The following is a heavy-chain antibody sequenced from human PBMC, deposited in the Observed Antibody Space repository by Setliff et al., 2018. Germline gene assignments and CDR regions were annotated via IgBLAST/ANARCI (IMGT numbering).Heavy chain of an antibody. Sequence: GASVKVSCKTSGYTFTSYGIIWVRQAPGRGLEWMGWISAFNGNTKYAEKFQGRVTMTTDTSTSTAYMELRSLRSDDTAVYYCASDTNGQVGNYYYYYMDVWGKGTTVTV. CDR1: GYTFTSYG. D-gene: IGHD1-1*01. J-gene: IGHJ6*03. V-gene: IGHV1-18*01. CDR2: ISAFNGNT. CDR3: ASDTNGQVGNYYYYYMDV.